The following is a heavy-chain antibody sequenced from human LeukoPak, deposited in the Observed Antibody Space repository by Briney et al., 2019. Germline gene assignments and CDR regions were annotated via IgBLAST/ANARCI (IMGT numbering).Heavy chain of an antibody. D-gene: IGHD4-17*01. CDR1: GFTVSSNY. CDR3: ARDGDGDLPFDY. V-gene: IGHV3-53*01. J-gene: IGHJ4*02. CDR2: IYSGGST. Sequence: GGSLRLSCAASGFTVSSNYMSWVRQAPGKGLEWVSVIYSGGSTYYADFVKGRFTISRDNSKNTLYLHMNRLRAEDTAVYYCARDGDGDLPFDYWGQGTLVTVSS.